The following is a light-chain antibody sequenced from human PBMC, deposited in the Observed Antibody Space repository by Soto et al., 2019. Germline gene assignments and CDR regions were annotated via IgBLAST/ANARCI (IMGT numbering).Light chain of an antibody. CDR2: DVT. Sequence: QSVLTQPASVSGSPGQSITISCTGASSDVGAYNYVSWYQQHPGKAPKVMIYDVTKRPSGVSDRFSGSKSGNTASLTISGLQAEDGADYYCTSYTTSSTWMFGGGTKLTVL. CDR1: SSDVGAYNY. J-gene: IGLJ3*02. CDR3: TSYTTSSTWM. V-gene: IGLV2-14*01.